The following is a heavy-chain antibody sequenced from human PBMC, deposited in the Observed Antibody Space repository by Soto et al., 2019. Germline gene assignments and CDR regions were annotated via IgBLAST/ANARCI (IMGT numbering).Heavy chain of an antibody. D-gene: IGHD3-16*02. J-gene: IGHJ4*02. Sequence: QVHLEQSGAEVKKPGTSVKVSCKASGGSFSTNEIDWVRQAPGEGLEWMGRIFPNVGTADYAQKFQGRLTITADESTATVFMELSRLTSADTAVYFCVRARYSSRWGTFDSWGQGTQVAVSS. CDR3: VRARYSSRWGTFDS. CDR2: IFPNVGTA. CDR1: GGSFSTNE. V-gene: IGHV1-69*01.